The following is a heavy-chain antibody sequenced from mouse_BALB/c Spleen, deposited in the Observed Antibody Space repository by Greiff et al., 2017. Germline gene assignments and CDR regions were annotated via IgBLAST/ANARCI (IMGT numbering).Heavy chain of an antibody. J-gene: IGHJ3*01. Sequence: VKLMESGPGLVAPSQSLSITCTVSGFSLTSYGVHWVRQPPGKGLEWLGVIWAGGSTNYNSALMSRLSISKDNSKSQVFLKMNSLQTDDTAMYYCARENPYYGSSPWFAYWGQGTLVTVSA. CDR1: GFSLTSYG. CDR2: IWAGGST. V-gene: IGHV2-9*02. CDR3: ARENPYYGSSPWFAY. D-gene: IGHD1-1*01.